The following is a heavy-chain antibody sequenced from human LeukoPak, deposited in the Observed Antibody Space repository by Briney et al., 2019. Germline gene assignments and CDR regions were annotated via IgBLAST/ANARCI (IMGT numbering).Heavy chain of an antibody. CDR2: ISSSSSYI. CDR1: GFIFSSYS. Sequence: GGSLRLSCAASGFIFSSYSMNWVRQAPGKGLEWVSSISSSSSYIYYADSVKGRFTISRDNAKNTLYLQMNSLRVEDTAVYYCAKGGGIVPEMEVTILWGMDVWGRGTTVTVSS. V-gene: IGHV3-21*01. CDR3: AKGGGIVPEMEVTILWGMDV. J-gene: IGHJ6*02. D-gene: IGHD3-10*01.